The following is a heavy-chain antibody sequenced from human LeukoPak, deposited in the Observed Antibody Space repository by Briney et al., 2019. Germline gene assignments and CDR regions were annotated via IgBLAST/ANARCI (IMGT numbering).Heavy chain of an antibody. V-gene: IGHV3-11*04. CDR2: ISVSGSSV. CDR3: ALHLNYDILTGYWY. Sequence: GGSLRLSCAASGFTFSDYFMSWIRQAPGKGLEWVSHISVSGSSVSYADSVQGRFTVSRDNAKNSLYLLMNSLRAEDTAVYFCALHLNYDILTGYWYWGQGTLVTVSS. CDR1: GFTFSDYF. D-gene: IGHD3-9*01. J-gene: IGHJ4*02.